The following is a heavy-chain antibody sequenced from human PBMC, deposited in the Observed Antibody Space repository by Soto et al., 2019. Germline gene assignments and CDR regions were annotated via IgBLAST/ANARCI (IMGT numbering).Heavy chain of an antibody. CDR2: ISANSDTR. CDR3: ARVPSARFASGP. CDR1: GFTFSSYG. Sequence: PGGSLRLSCAASGFTFSSYGMHWVRQAPGKGLEWISYISANSDTRDYADSVKGRFTISRDNARNSLYLQINSLRDEDTAVYYCARVPSARFASGPWGQGTLVTVSS. J-gene: IGHJ5*02. D-gene: IGHD6-6*01. V-gene: IGHV3-48*02.